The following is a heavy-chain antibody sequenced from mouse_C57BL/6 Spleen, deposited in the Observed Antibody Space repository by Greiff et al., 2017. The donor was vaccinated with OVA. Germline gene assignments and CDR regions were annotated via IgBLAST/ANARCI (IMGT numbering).Heavy chain of an antibody. CDR1: GFNIKNTY. Sequence: VQLKESVAELVRPGASVKLSCTASGFNIKNTYMHWVKQRPEQGLEWIGRIDPANGNTKYAPKFQGKATITADTSSNTAYLQLSSLTSEDTAIYYCAREGIYYYGSSYRNYAMDYWGQGTSVTVSS. D-gene: IGHD1-1*01. V-gene: IGHV14-3*01. CDR2: IDPANGNT. CDR3: AREGIYYYGSSYRNYAMDY. J-gene: IGHJ4*01.